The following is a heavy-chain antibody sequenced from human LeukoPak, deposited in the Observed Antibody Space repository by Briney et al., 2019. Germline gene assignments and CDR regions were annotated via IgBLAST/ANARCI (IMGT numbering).Heavy chain of an antibody. D-gene: IGHD1-14*01. Sequence: ASVKVSCKASGYTFTSYSMNWVRQAPGQGLEWMGWINPNSGGTNYAQKFQGRVTMTRDTSISTAYMELSRLRSDDTAVYYCARDLVRYPRTLDVWGEGTTVTVSS. CDR2: INPNSGGT. J-gene: IGHJ6*04. CDR3: ARDLVRYPRTLDV. V-gene: IGHV1-2*02. CDR1: GYTFTSYS.